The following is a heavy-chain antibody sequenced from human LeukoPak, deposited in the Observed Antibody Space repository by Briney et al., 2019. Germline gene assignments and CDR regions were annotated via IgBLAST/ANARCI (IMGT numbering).Heavy chain of an antibody. Sequence: PGGSLRLSCAASGFTFSSYWMHWVRQAPGRGLEWVANIKQDGSEKYYVDSVKGRFIISRDNAQHSLYLQMNSQRAEDTAVYYCARDAYYNSGARGDYWGQGALVTVSS. J-gene: IGHJ4*02. CDR1: GFTFSSYW. CDR2: IKQDGSEK. CDR3: ARDAYYNSGARGDY. D-gene: IGHD6-19*01. V-gene: IGHV3-7*01.